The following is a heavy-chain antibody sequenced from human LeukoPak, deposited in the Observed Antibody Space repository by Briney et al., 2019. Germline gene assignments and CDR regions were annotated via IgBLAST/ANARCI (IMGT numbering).Heavy chain of an antibody. Sequence: PSETLSLTCAVYGGSFSGYHWSWIRQPPGKGLEWIGEINHSGSTNYNPSLKSRVTISVDTSKNQFSLKLSSVTAADTAVYYCARGSSLRYFDWLLQAPDYWGQGTLVTVSS. V-gene: IGHV4-34*01. J-gene: IGHJ4*02. CDR1: GGSFSGYH. CDR2: INHSGST. D-gene: IGHD3-9*01. CDR3: ARGSSLRYFDWLLQAPDY.